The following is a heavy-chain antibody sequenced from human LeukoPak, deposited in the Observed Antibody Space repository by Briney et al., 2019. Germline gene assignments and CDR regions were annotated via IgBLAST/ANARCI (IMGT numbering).Heavy chain of an antibody. CDR1: GFTFSSYA. CDR3: ARAPRRRSFYGSGSYSWFDP. Sequence: GGSLRLSCAASGFTFSSYAMSWVRQAPGKGLEWVANIKQDGSEKYYVDSVKGRFTISRDNAKNSLYLQMNSLRAEDTAVYYCARAPRRRSFYGSGSYSWFDPWGQGTLVTVSS. J-gene: IGHJ5*02. D-gene: IGHD3-10*01. V-gene: IGHV3-7*01. CDR2: IKQDGSEK.